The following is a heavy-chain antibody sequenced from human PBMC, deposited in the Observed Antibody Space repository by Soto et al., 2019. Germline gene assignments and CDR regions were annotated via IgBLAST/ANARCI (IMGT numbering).Heavy chain of an antibody. J-gene: IGHJ6*02. CDR3: AKTGSSRGRQKYYHFGMEV. V-gene: IGHV5-51*01. CDR2: IYLGDSDT. CDR1: GYSFTSYW. Sequence: PGESLKISCKGFGYSFTSYWIGWVRQKPGKGLEWMGIIYLGDSDTTYSPSFQGQVTISADKSINTAYLQWGSLKASDTAMYYCAKTGSSRGRQKYYHFGMEVWGQGTTVTVSS. D-gene: IGHD6-13*01.